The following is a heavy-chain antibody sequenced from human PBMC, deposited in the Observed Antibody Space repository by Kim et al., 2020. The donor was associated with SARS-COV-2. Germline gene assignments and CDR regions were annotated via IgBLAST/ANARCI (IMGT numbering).Heavy chain of an antibody. CDR1: GFTFNDYT. V-gene: IGHV3-43*01. CDR3: AKGYASGSYFPDF. Sequence: GGSLRLSCAASGFTFNDYTMHWVRQAPGKGLEWLCLISWDGGGTYYADSVKGRFTISRDNSKNSLYLQMNSLRTDDIAVYYCAKGYASGSYFPDFWGRGSLVTVSS. CDR2: ISWDGGGT. D-gene: IGHD3-10*01. J-gene: IGHJ1*01.